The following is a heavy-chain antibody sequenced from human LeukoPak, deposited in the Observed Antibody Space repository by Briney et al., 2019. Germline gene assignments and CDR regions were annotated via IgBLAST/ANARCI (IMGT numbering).Heavy chain of an antibody. CDR1: GFTFSSYS. D-gene: IGHD3-22*01. CDR3: ARDREEYYYDSSGFDY. J-gene: IGHJ4*02. Sequence: PGGSLRLSCAASGFTFSSYSMNWVRQAPGKGLEWVSSISSSSSYIYYADSVKGRFTISRDNSQNTVYLQMNSLRAEDTAVYYCARDREEYYYDSSGFDYWGQGTLVTVSS. CDR2: ISSSSSYI. V-gene: IGHV3-21*01.